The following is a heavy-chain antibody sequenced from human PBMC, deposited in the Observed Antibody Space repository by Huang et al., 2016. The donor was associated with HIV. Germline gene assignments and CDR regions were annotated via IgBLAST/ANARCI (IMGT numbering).Heavy chain of an antibody. J-gene: IGHJ5*02. D-gene: IGHD3-10*01. V-gene: IGHV4-34*01. Sequence: QVQLQQWGAGLLKPSETLALTCAVYGESLGTYYWAWIRRPPGRGLQWSGEVNDGGDINYTPSLESRVTISVDTSRNQVSLTLTAMTAADTATYYCARRFRVAATRKWFDPWGQGTLVIVSS. CDR1: GESLGTYY. CDR2: VNDGGDI. CDR3: ARRFRVAATRKWFDP.